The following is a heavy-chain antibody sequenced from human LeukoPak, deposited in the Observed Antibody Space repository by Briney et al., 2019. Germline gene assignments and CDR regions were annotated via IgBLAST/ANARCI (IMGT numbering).Heavy chain of an antibody. CDR3: ARGWYPFDY. J-gene: IGHJ4*02. CDR1: GFTFSTYA. V-gene: IGHV3-23*01. D-gene: IGHD6-13*01. Sequence: PGGSLRLSCAASGFTFSTYAVSWVRQAPGKGLEWVSGISGSGGSTYNADSVKGRFSISRDNSKNTLYLQMNSLRAEDTAVYYCARGWYPFDYWGQGTLVTVSS. CDR2: ISGSGGST.